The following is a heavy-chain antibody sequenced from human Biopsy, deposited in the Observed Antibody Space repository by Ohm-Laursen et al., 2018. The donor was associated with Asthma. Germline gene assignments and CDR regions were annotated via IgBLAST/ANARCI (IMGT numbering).Heavy chain of an antibody. D-gene: IGHD6-19*01. J-gene: IGHJ1*01. V-gene: IGHV4-34*01. CDR2: INYRGDT. Sequence: SDTLSLTCAISGGSFTHYFWMWIRQPPGKGLEWIGEINYRGDTNYNPSLESRVSISVGTSTYHFSLRLNSVTAADTAVYYCVRGEEVAGTYFKDWDQGTLVTVSS. CDR3: VRGEEVAGTYFKD. CDR1: GGSFTHYF.